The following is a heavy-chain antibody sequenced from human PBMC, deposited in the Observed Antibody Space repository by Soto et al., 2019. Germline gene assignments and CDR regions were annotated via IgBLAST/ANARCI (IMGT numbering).Heavy chain of an antibody. CDR3: ARVFRYGSSCWPHRY. CDR1: GFTFSSYA. Sequence: QVQLVESGGGVVQPGRSLRLSCAASGFTFSSYAMHWVRQAPGKGLEWVAVISYDGSNKYYADSVKGRFTISRDNSKNTLYLQMNSLRAEDTAVYYCARVFRYGSSCWPHRYWGQGTLVTVSS. D-gene: IGHD6-19*01. J-gene: IGHJ4*02. V-gene: IGHV3-30-3*01. CDR2: ISYDGSNK.